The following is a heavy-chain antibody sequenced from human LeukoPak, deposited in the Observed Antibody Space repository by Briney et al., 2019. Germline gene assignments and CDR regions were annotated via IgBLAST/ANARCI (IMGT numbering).Heavy chain of an antibody. CDR2: INPSGGST. CDR3: ASVGSYSGSNAAFDI. V-gene: IGHV1-46*01. D-gene: IGHD1-26*01. CDR1: GYTFTSYY. Sequence: AAVKVSCKASGYTFTSYYMHWVRQAPGQGLEWMGIINPSGGSTSYAQKFQGRVTMTRDMSASTVYMELSSLRSEDTAVYYCASVGSYSGSNAAFDIWGQGTMVTVSS. J-gene: IGHJ3*02.